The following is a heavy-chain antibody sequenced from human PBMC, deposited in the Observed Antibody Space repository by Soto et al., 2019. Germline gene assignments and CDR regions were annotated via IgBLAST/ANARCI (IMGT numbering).Heavy chain of an antibody. J-gene: IGHJ4*02. Sequence: SETLSLTCTVSGGSISSGGYYWSWIRQHPGKGLEWIGYIFYSGTTYYNPSLKSRVTISVDTSKSQFSLKLSSVTAADTAVYYCARGSTGYSSSWYRYWGQGTLVTVSS. CDR2: IFYSGTT. D-gene: IGHD6-13*01. CDR1: GGSISSGGYY. V-gene: IGHV4-31*03. CDR3: ARGSTGYSSSWYRY.